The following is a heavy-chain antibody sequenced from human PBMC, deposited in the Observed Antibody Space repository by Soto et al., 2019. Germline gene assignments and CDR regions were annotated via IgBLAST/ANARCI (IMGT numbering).Heavy chain of an antibody. CDR1: GFTFSSYG. D-gene: IGHD4-17*01. Sequence: QVQLVESGGGVVQPGRSLRLSCAASGFTFSSYGMHWVRQAPGKGLEWVAVISYDGSNKYYADSVKGRFTISRDNSKNTLYLQMNSLRAEDTAVYYCAKEESTVTGAWYFDLWGRGTLVTVSS. J-gene: IGHJ2*01. CDR3: AKEESTVTGAWYFDL. V-gene: IGHV3-30*18. CDR2: ISYDGSNK.